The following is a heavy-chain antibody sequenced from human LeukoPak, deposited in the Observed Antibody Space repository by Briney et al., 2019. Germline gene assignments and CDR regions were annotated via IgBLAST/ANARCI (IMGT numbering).Heavy chain of an antibody. CDR3: ARDLYNMVRQVGYFDL. Sequence: HPGRSLRLSCAASGFTFSSSALHWVRQAPGKGLEWVAVISYDGSNRYYADSVRGRFTISRDNSENTLYLQMNSLRAEDTAVYYCARDLYNMVRQVGYFDLWGRGTLVTVSS. CDR1: GFTFSSSA. J-gene: IGHJ2*01. D-gene: IGHD3-10*01. CDR2: ISYDGSNR. V-gene: IGHV3-30-3*01.